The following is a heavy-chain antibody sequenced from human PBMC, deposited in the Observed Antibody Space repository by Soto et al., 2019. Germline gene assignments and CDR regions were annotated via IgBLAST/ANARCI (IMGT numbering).Heavy chain of an antibody. Sequence: GGSLRLSCAASGFTFSSYWMSWVRQAPGKGLEWVANIKQDGSEKYYVDSVKGRFTISRDNAKNSLYLQMNSLRAEDTAVYYCARDRAQHLAEPGSALDYWGQGTLVTVSS. D-gene: IGHD2-2*01. V-gene: IGHV3-7*05. CDR2: IKQDGSEK. CDR1: GFTFSSYW. CDR3: ARDRAQHLAEPGSALDY. J-gene: IGHJ4*02.